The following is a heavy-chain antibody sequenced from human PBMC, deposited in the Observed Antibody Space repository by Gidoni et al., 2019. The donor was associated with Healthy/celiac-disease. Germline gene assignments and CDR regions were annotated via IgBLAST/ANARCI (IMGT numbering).Heavy chain of an antibody. CDR3: AKIRDGYNSGWFDP. D-gene: IGHD5-12*01. J-gene: IGHJ5*02. CDR1: GFTFSSYE. CDR2: ISSSGSTI. V-gene: IGHV3-48*03. Sequence: EVQLVVSGGGLVQLGGSLRLSCSASGFTFSSYEMHWVRQAPGQGLEWVSYISSSGSTIYYADSVKGRFTISRDNAKNSLYLQMNRLRAEDTAVYYCAKIRDGYNSGWFDPWGQGTLVTVSS.